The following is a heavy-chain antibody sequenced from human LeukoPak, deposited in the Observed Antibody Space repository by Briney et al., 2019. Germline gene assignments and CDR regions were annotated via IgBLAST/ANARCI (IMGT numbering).Heavy chain of an antibody. V-gene: IGHV3-49*04. D-gene: IGHD3-16*02. CDR2: IRSKAYGGTT. J-gene: IGHJ4*02. Sequence: GGSLRLSCTASGFTFGDYAMSWVRQAPGKGREWVGFIRSKAYGGTTEYAASVKGRFTISREDSKSIAYLQMNSLKTEDTAVYYCTRDPPLMITFGGVITDDYWGQGTLVTVSS. CDR1: GFTFGDYA. CDR3: TRDPPLMITFGGVITDDY.